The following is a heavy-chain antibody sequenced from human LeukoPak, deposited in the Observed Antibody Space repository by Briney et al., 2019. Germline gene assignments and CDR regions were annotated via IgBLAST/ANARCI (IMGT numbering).Heavy chain of an antibody. D-gene: IGHD3-10*01. Sequence: SETLSLTCAVYGGSFSGYYWSWIRQPPGKGLEWIGEINHSGSTNYNPSLKSRVTISVDTSKNQFSLKLSSVTAADTAVYYCARGRAVRGVIITFGAFDIWGQGTMVTVSS. CDR3: ARGRAVRGVIITFGAFDI. CDR2: INHSGST. J-gene: IGHJ3*02. V-gene: IGHV4-34*01. CDR1: GGSFSGYY.